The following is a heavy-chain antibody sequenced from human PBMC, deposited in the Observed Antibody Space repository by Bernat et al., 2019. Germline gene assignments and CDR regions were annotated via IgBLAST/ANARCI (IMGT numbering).Heavy chain of an antibody. CDR3: ARSSKWFGELSPSFYYFDY. Sequence: QVQLQESGPGLVKPSQTLSLTCTVSGGSISSGGYYWSWIRQHPGKGLEWIGYIYYSGSTYYNPSLKSRVTISVDTSKNQFSLKLSSVTAADTAVYYCARSSKWFGELSPSFYYFDYWGQGTLVTVSS. D-gene: IGHD3-10*01. CDR1: GGSISSGGYY. V-gene: IGHV4-31*03. CDR2: IYYSGST. J-gene: IGHJ4*02.